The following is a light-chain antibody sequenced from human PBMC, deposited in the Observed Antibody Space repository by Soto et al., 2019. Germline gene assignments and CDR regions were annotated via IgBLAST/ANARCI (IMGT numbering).Light chain of an antibody. CDR3: QQYDSVFT. V-gene: IGKV1-33*01. CDR2: GAS. J-gene: IGKJ5*01. CDR1: QDITNY. Sequence: DIQMTQSPSSLSASVGDRVTITCQASQDITNYLNWNQQKPGKAPNLLIYGASNLETGVPSRFSGSGSGTDFTFTISRLQAEDIGTYFCQQYDSVFTFGQGTRLEIK.